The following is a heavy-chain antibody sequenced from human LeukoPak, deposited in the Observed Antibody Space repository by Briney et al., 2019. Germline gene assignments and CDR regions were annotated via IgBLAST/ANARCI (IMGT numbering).Heavy chain of an antibody. CDR1: GFSFSSYG. Sequence: PGGSLRLSCAASGFSFSSYGMTWVRQAPGKGLEWVSAISGGGANTYYADSVKGRFTISRDNSKNTLYLQMNSLRAEDTAVYYCARTQTEYSYGHPYCFDYWGQGTLVTVSS. CDR2: ISGGGANT. V-gene: IGHV3-23*01. J-gene: IGHJ4*02. CDR3: ARTQTEYSYGHPYCFDY. D-gene: IGHD5-18*01.